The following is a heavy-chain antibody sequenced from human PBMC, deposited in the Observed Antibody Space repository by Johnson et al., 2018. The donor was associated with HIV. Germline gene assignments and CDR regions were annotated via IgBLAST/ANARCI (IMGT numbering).Heavy chain of an antibody. J-gene: IGHJ3*02. D-gene: IGHD3-10*01. CDR1: GFTFSIYA. CDR3: ARAQGDRGAYDAFDI. Sequence: QVQLVESGGGVVQPGRSLRLSCAASGFTFSIYAMHWVRQAPGKGLEWVAVISYDGSDKYYTDSVKGRFTISRDNSKNTLYLQMNSLRAEDTAVYYCARAQGDRGAYDAFDIWGQGTMVTISS. CDR2: ISYDGSDK. V-gene: IGHV3-30*04.